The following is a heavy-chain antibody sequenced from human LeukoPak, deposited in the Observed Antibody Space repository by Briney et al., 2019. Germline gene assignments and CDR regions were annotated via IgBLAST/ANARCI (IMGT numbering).Heavy chain of an antibody. Sequence: PGGSLRLSCADPGFTFSSYWMNWARQAPGKGLEWVAVISYDGSNKYYADSVKGRFTISRDNSKNTLYLQMNSLRAEDTAVYYCARLGADDAFDIWGQGTMVTVSS. CDR1: GFTFSSYW. D-gene: IGHD4/OR15-4a*01. CDR3: ARLGADDAFDI. J-gene: IGHJ3*02. CDR2: ISYDGSNK. V-gene: IGHV3-30-3*01.